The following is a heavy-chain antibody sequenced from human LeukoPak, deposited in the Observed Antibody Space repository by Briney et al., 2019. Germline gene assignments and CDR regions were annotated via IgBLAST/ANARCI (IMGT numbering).Heavy chain of an antibody. V-gene: IGHV3-21*01. CDR2: ISSSSSYI. Sequence: GGSLRLSCAASGFTFSTYTMNWVRQAPGKGLEWVSSISSSSSYIYYADSVKGRFTISRDNAKNSPYLQMNSLRAEDTAVYYCARTLFGVVTAYYFGYWGQGTLVTVSS. CDR1: GFTFSTYT. D-gene: IGHD3-3*01. J-gene: IGHJ4*02. CDR3: ARTLFGVVTAYYFGY.